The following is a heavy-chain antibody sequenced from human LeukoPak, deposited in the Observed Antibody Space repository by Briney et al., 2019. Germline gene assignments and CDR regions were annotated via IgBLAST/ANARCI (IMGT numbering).Heavy chain of an antibody. J-gene: IGHJ3*02. D-gene: IGHD2-2*01. CDR1: GFTFSSYG. CDR3: AKGRSGTEEAFDI. Sequence: PGRSLRLSCAASGFTFSSYGMHWVRQAPGKGLEWVAVIWYDGSNQYYADSVKGRFTISRDNSKNTLYLQMNSLRAEDTAVYYCAKGRSGTEEAFDIWGQGTMVTVSS. CDR2: IWYDGSNQ. V-gene: IGHV3-33*06.